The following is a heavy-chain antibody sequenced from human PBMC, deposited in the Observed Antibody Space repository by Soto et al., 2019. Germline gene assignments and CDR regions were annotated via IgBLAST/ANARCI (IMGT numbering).Heavy chain of an antibody. D-gene: IGHD2-2*03. V-gene: IGHV1-69*13. Sequence: SVKVSCKASGGTFSSYAISWVRQAPGQGLEWMGGIIPIFGTANYAQKFQGRVTITADESTSTAYMELSSLRSEDTAVYYCARDLGFGYCSSTSCYFHALGYYYYGMDVWGQGTTVTVSS. CDR2: IIPIFGTA. CDR1: GGTFSSYA. CDR3: ARDLGFGYCSSTSCYFHALGYYYYGMDV. J-gene: IGHJ6*02.